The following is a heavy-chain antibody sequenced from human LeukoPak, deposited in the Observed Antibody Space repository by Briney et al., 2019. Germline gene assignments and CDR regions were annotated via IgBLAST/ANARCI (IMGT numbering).Heavy chain of an antibody. CDR1: GFTFSSYA. V-gene: IGHV3-64*01. Sequence: GGSLRLSCAASGFTFSSYAMHWVRQAPGKGLEYVSAISSNGGSTYYANSVKGRFTISRDNSKNTLYLQMGSLRAEGMAVYYCAGSLGDGYDRFDYWGQGTLVTVSS. J-gene: IGHJ4*02. CDR3: AGSLGDGYDRFDY. D-gene: IGHD5-24*01. CDR2: ISSNGGST.